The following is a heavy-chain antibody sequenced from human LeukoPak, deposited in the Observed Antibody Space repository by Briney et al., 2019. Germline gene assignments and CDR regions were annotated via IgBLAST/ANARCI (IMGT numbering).Heavy chain of an antibody. CDR1: GFTFSSYS. CDR3: VRVDYSWGKTYFDF. J-gene: IGHJ4*02. V-gene: IGHV3-21*01. CDR2: ISIRSSFM. D-gene: IGHD2-21*01. Sequence: GWSLRLSCTVSGFTFSSYSLNWVRQAAGKGLDWVSSISIRSSFMYYADSVKGRFTISRDNAKNALYLQMNSLRADDTAVYYCVRVDYSWGKTYFDFWGQGTLVIVSS.